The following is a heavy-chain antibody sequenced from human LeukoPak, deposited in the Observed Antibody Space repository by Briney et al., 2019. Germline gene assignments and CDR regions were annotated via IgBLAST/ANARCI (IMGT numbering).Heavy chain of an antibody. CDR1: GFTVSSNY. V-gene: IGHV3-53*01. Sequence: GGSLRLSCAASGFTVSSNYMSWVRQAPGKGLQWVSVIYTGGSTKYADSVKGRFTISRDNSKNTLYLQMNSLRAEDTAVYYCASFYGSGKGGAFDIWGQGTLVTVSS. CDR2: IYTGGST. J-gene: IGHJ4*02. CDR3: ASFYGSGKGGAFDI. D-gene: IGHD3-10*01.